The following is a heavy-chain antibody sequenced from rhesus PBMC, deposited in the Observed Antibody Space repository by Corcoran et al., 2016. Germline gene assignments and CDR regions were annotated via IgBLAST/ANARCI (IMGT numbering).Heavy chain of an antibody. CDR2: IYGSSGST. J-gene: IGHJ4*01. CDR1: GGPIRDSYS. CDR3: ARVSGVATLDY. Sequence: QVQLQESGPGLVKPSETLSPTCAASGGPIRDSYSWNWILPPPGKGREWSGNIYGSSGSTYYNPSLKSRVTISKDTSKNQFSLKLSSVTAADTAVYYCARVSGVATLDYWGQGVLVTVSS. D-gene: IGHD4-4*01. V-gene: IGHV4S7*01.